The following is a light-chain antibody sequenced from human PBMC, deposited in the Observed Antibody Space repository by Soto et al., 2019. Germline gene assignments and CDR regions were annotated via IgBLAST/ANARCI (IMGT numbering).Light chain of an antibody. V-gene: IGKV2-28*01. CDR3: MQALQTPWT. CDR2: LGS. Sequence: DLVMTQSPLSLPVIPGEPASISCRSSQSLLHSNGYNYLDWYLQKPGQSPQLLIYLGSNRASGVPNRFSGSGSGTDFTLKISRVEAEDVGVYYCMQALQTPWTFGQGTKLEIK. J-gene: IGKJ2*02. CDR1: QSLLHSNGYNY.